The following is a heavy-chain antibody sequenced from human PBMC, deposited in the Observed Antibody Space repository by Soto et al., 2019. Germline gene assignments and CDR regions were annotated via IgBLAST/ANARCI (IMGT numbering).Heavy chain of an antibody. CDR3: ARLYCSGGSCPLDYYGMDV. D-gene: IGHD2-15*01. CDR1: GGSISSGGYY. CDR2: IDYSGST. V-gene: IGHV4-31*03. J-gene: IGHJ6*02. Sequence: QVQLQESGPGLVKPSQTLSLTCTVSGGSISSGGYYWSWIRQHPGKGLEWIGYIDYSGSTYYNPSLKSRVTISVDTSKNQFSLKLSSVTAADTAVYYCARLYCSGGSCPLDYYGMDVWGQGTTVTVSS.